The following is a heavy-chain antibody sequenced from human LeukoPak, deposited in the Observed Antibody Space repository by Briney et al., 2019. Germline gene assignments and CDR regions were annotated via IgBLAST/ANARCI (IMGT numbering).Heavy chain of an antibody. V-gene: IGHV1-69*13. CDR1: GGTFSSYA. CDR2: IIPIFGTA. J-gene: IGHJ4*02. Sequence: ASVKVSCKASGGTFSSYAISWVRQAPGQGLEWMGGIIPIFGTANYAQKLQGRVTITADESTSTAYMELSSLRSEDTAVYYCATNDYGDYVLSYWGQGTLVTVSS. CDR3: ATNDYGDYVLSY. D-gene: IGHD4-17*01.